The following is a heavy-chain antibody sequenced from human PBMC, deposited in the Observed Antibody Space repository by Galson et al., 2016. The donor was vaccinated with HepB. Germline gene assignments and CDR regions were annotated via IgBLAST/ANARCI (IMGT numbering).Heavy chain of an antibody. Sequence: SLRLSCAASGFTLSSSAMTWVRQAPGRGLEWVSAITETGSFAYYADSVRGRFTLSRDNAKNSVYLEMNNLRVEDTALYYCARGAVGGCFGELSDYWGLGTLVTVSS. CDR2: ITETGSFA. CDR3: ARGAVGGCFGELSDY. D-gene: IGHD3-10*01. CDR1: GFTLSSSA. V-gene: IGHV3-23*01. J-gene: IGHJ4*02.